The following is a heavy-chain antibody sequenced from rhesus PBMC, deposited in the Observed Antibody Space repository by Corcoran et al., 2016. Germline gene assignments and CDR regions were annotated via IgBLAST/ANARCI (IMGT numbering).Heavy chain of an antibody. CDR2: ISWNSGTI. CDR1: GFTFDDYA. J-gene: IGHJ4*01. Sequence: EVQLVESGGGLVQPGGSLRLSCAASGFTFDDYAMSWVRHAPGKGLEWVSRISWNSGTIFYAESVKGRFTISRDNAKNSLFLQMDRLRPEDTAVYYCTAEGGYSYSLDYWGPGVLVTVSS. V-gene: IGHV3-134*01. CDR3: TAEGGYSYSLDY. D-gene: IGHD5-12*01.